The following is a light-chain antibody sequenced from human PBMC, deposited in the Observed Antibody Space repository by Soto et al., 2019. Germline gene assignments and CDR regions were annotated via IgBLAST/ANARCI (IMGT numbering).Light chain of an antibody. CDR2: TAS. V-gene: IGKV1-27*01. Sequence: DIQMTQSPSSLSTSVGDTVTITCRASQGIATNLAWYQQKPGKVPKVLIYTASTLHSGVPSRFSGSGSGTDFTLTINSLQPEDVATYFCQKYDSVPWSFGQGTRVEI. CDR1: QGIATN. J-gene: IGKJ1*01. CDR3: QKYDSVPWS.